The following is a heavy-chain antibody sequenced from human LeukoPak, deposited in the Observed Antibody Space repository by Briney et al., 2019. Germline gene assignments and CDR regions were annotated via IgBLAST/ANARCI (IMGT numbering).Heavy chain of an antibody. Sequence: PSETLSLTCTVSGDSLSSGDYYWSWLRQPPRKGLEWIGYIYHSESIYYNASLKSRMTISVDTSKNQFSLRLTSVTAADTAVYYCARDFWSGSNAFDIWGQGTMVTVSS. CDR1: GDSLSSGDYY. D-gene: IGHD3-3*01. CDR3: ARDFWSGSNAFDI. CDR2: IYHSESI. V-gene: IGHV4-30-4*01. J-gene: IGHJ3*02.